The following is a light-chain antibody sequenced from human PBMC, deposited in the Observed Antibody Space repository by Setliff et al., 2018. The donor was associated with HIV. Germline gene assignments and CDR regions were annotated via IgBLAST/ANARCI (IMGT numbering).Light chain of an antibody. J-gene: IGLJ1*01. CDR2: EVS. CDR3: CSYAGSYTFV. Sequence: QSALTQPASVSGSPGQSITISCTGTRSDVGGYDYVSWYQQHPDKAPKLMIYEVSNRPSGVPDRFSGSKSGNTASLTISGLQAEDEADYYCCSYAGSYTFVFGSGTKVTVL. V-gene: IGLV2-11*01. CDR1: RSDVGGYDY.